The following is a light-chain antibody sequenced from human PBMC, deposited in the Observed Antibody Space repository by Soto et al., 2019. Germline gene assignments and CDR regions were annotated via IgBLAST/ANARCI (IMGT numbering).Light chain of an antibody. CDR3: QQGHNWPLT. CDR1: QSISTE. J-gene: IGKJ2*01. CDR2: SAS. Sequence: EIGMTQSPATLSVSPGERATLSCRASQSISTELAWYQQKPGQPPRLLIYSASTRATGVPARFTGSGSGSEFTLTISGLQAEDFAVYYCQQGHNWPLTFGQVTRLEI. V-gene: IGKV3-15*01.